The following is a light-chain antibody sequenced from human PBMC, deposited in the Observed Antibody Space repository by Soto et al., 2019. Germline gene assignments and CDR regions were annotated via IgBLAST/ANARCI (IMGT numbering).Light chain of an antibody. Sequence: DSRMSQSPSSLSASVGDRVTITCRASQGIDNYLAWYQQKPGKAPKLLIYAASTLQSGVPSRFTGSGSGTDFTLTISSLQPEDAATYYCQKCKVAPFTFGGGTKVDIK. J-gene: IGKJ4*01. CDR2: AAS. CDR1: QGIDNY. V-gene: IGKV1-27*01. CDR3: QKCKVAPFT.